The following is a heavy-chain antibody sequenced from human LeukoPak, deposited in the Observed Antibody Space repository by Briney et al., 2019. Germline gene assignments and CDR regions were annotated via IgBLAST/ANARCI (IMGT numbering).Heavy chain of an antibody. Sequence: SVKVSCKASGGTFSSYAISWVRQAPGQGLEWMGGIIPIFGTANYAQKFQGRVTITADESTSTAYMELSSLRSEDTAVYYCARDKSRYSSGWSPFDYWGQGTLVTVSS. V-gene: IGHV1-69*13. D-gene: IGHD6-19*01. CDR3: ARDKSRYSSGWSPFDY. CDR2: IIPIFGTA. J-gene: IGHJ4*02. CDR1: GGTFSSYA.